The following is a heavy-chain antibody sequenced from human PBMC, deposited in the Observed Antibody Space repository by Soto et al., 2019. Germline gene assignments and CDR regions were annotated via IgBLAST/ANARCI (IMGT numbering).Heavy chain of an antibody. V-gene: IGHV1-18*01. CDR2: ISAYNGNT. J-gene: IGHJ5*02. CDR3: ASVGGSYCSKTSCYYSYLYWFDP. Sequence: QVQLVQSGAEVKKPGASVKVSCKASGYTFTSYGISWVRQAPGQGLEWMGWISAYNGNTNYAQKLQGRVTMTTDTSSSTAYMELRSLRSDDTAAYYCASVGGSYCSKTSCYYSYLYWFDPWGQGTLVTV. D-gene: IGHD2-2*01. CDR1: GYTFTSYG.